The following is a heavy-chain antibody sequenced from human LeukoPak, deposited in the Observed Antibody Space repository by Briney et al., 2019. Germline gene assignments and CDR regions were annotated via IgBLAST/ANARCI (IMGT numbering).Heavy chain of an antibody. Sequence: PGGSLRLSCAASGFTLSSYAMSWVRQAPGKGLEWVSYITDSGNTIHYADSVKGRFTISRDNAKNSLYLQMNSLRAEDTAVYYCARSIGLTGGGVDVWGQGTTVTVSS. CDR1: GFTLSSYA. CDR2: ITDSGNTI. D-gene: IGHD3-9*01. J-gene: IGHJ6*02. V-gene: IGHV3-48*04. CDR3: ARSIGLTGGGVDV.